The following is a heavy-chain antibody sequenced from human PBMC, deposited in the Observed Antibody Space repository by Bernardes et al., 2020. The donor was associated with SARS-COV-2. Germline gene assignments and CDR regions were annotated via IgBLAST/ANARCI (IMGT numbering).Heavy chain of an antibody. CDR2: VVGSGGST. CDR1: GFTLRNYA. J-gene: IGHJ4*01. CDR3: AKRANYELWSGPNDY. Sequence: GGSLRLSCAASGFTLRNYAMSWVRQAPGKGLEWVSVVVGSGGSTYYADSVKGRFTISRDNSKNMLNLLMNNLRAEDTAIYYCAKRANYELWSGPNDYWGQGTLVTVSS. D-gene: IGHD3-3*01. V-gene: IGHV3-23*01.